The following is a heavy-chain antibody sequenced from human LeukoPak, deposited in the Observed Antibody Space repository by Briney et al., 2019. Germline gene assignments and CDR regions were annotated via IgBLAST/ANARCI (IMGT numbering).Heavy chain of an antibody. Sequence: GGSLRLSCAASGFTFSSYSMNWVRQAPGKGLEWVSSISSSSSYIYYADSVKGRFTISRDNAKNSLYLQMNSLRAEDTAVYYCARDMIAARPFDYWGKGTLVTVSS. CDR3: ARDMIAARPFDY. D-gene: IGHD6-6*01. CDR2: ISSSSSYI. CDR1: GFTFSSYS. V-gene: IGHV3-21*01. J-gene: IGHJ4*02.